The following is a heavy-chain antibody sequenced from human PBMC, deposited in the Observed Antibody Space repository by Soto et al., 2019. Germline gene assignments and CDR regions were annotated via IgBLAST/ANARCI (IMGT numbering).Heavy chain of an antibody. J-gene: IGHJ6*02. CDR3: ASSRDCISTSCYPSSFVYYYYGMDV. Sequence: QVQLVQSGAEVKKPGSSVKVSCKASGGTFSSYAISWVRQAPGQGLEWMGGIIPIFGTANYAQKFQGRVTITADESTSTAYMERSSLRSEDTAVYYCASSRDCISTSCYPSSFVYYYYGMDVWGQGTTVTVSS. V-gene: IGHV1-69*12. CDR2: IIPIFGTA. D-gene: IGHD2-2*01. CDR1: GGTFSSYA.